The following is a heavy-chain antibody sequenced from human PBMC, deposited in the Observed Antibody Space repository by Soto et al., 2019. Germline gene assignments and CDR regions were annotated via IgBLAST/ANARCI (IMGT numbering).Heavy chain of an antibody. Sequence: GALRLSCTASGFSFSNFWMSWVRQAPGKGLEWVANIRQDGSDTQYVDSVKGRFTISRDNAKNSLYLQMNGLRAEDTAVYFCVRISRANPIDDWGQGTLVTVSS. D-gene: IGHD3-10*01. CDR1: GFSFSNFW. CDR3: VRISRANPIDD. J-gene: IGHJ4*02. CDR2: IRQDGSDT. V-gene: IGHV3-7*01.